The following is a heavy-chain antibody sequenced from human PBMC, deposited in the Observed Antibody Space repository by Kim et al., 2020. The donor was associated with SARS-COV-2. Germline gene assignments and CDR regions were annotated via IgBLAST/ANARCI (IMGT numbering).Heavy chain of an antibody. V-gene: IGHV1-69*01. Sequence: YAQKFQGRVTITADESTSTAYMELSSLRSEDTAVYYCASYYGSGSYYFDYWGQGTLVTVSS. D-gene: IGHD3-10*01. J-gene: IGHJ4*02. CDR3: ASYYGSGSYYFDY.